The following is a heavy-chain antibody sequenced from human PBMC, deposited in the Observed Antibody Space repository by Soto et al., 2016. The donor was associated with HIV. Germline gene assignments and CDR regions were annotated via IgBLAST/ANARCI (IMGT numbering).Heavy chain of an antibody. D-gene: IGHD5-12*01. CDR3: AREVSGYEDAFDI. CDR2: INPNSDGT. J-gene: IGHJ3*02. CDR1: GYTFTGYY. V-gene: IGHV1-2*02. Sequence: QVQLVQSGAEVKKPGASVKVSCKASGYTFTGYYMHWVRQAPGQGLEWIGWINPNSDGTNYAQKFQGRVTMTRDTSISTAYMELSSLRSDDTAVYYCAREVSGYEDAFDIWGQGTMVTVSS.